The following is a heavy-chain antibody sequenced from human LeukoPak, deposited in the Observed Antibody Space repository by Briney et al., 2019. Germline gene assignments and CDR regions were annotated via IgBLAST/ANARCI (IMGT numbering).Heavy chain of an antibody. J-gene: IGHJ5*02. V-gene: IGHV4-59*01. CDR3: ARVDLEPTKRWFDP. D-gene: IGHD1-14*01. Sequence: SETLSLTCNVSGGSINRYYWNWIRQPPGKGLEWIGYIVYTGTTHYNPSLRSRVSMSIDTSTNHFPLSLTSVTAADTAVYYCARVDLEPTKRWFDPWGQGALVTVSS. CDR1: GGSINRYY. CDR2: IVYTGTT.